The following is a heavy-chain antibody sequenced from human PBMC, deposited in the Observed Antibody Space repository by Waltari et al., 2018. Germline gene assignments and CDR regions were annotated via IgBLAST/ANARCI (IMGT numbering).Heavy chain of an antibody. D-gene: IGHD5-18*01. CDR2: VDPEDGET. CDR1: GYTFTDYY. V-gene: IGHV1-69-2*01. J-gene: IGHJ4*02. CDR3: ATGRSSSWAVDTAMEYHDY. Sequence: EVQLVQSGAEVKKPGATVKISCKASGYTFTDYYMHWVQQAPGKGLEWMGRVDPEDGETIYAEKFQGRVTITADTSTDTAYMELSSLRSEDTAVYYCATGRSSSWAVDTAMEYHDYWGQGTLVTVSS.